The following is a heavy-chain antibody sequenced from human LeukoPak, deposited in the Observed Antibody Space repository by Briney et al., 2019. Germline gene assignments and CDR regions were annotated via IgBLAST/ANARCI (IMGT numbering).Heavy chain of an antibody. CDR3: AKGHYGSGSYYYIDY. CDR2: ISYDGSNK. Sequence: PGGSLRLSCAASGFTFSSYAMHWVRQAPGKGLEWVAVISYDGSNKYYADSVKGRFTISRDNSKNTLYLQMNSLRAEDTAVYYCAKGHYGSGSYYYIDYWGQGTLVTVSS. D-gene: IGHD3-10*01. V-gene: IGHV3-30*04. CDR1: GFTFSSYA. J-gene: IGHJ4*02.